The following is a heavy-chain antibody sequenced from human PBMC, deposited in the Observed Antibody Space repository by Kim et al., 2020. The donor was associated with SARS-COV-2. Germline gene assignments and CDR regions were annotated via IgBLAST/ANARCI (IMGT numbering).Heavy chain of an antibody. J-gene: IGHJ3*01. CDR2: INDDHGNT. CDR1: GYTFTDDA. CDR3: AREGHECGYLT. Sequence: ASLKVSCKASGYTFTDDAIHWVRQAPGQKFEWMGWINDDHGNTRYSQKLQGRVTITRDTSANAAYMGLKSLRAEDTAIYYCAREGHECGYLTWGQGTMVTVYS. D-gene: IGHD3-22*01. V-gene: IGHV1-3*01.